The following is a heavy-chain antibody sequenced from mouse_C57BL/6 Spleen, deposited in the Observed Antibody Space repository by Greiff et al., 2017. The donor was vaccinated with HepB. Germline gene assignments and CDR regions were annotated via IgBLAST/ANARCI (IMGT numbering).Heavy chain of an antibody. V-gene: IGHV5-4*01. CDR2: ISDGGSYT. CDR3: ARDGRYYGSSYGYWYFDV. Sequence: EVQRVESGGGLVKPGGSLKLSCAASGFTFSSYAMSWVRQTPEKRLEWVATISDGGSYTYYPDNVKGRFTISRDNAKNNLYLQMSHLKSEDTAMYYCARDGRYYGSSYGYWYFDVWGTGTTVTVSS. D-gene: IGHD1-1*01. J-gene: IGHJ1*03. CDR1: GFTFSSYA.